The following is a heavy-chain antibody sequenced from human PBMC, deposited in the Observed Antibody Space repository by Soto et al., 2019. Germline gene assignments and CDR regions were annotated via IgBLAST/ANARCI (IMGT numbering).Heavy chain of an antibody. CDR2: ISYDGSNK. CDR3: AKDLHRGFMSSGWYDLPQTDY. CDR1: GFTFSSYG. Sequence: PGGSLRLSCAASGFTFSSYGMHWVRQAPGKGLEWVAVISYDGSNKYYADSVKGRFTISRDNSKNTLYLQMNSLRAEDTAVYYCAKDLHRGFMSSGWYDLPQTDYWGQGTLVTVSS. J-gene: IGHJ4*02. V-gene: IGHV3-30*18. D-gene: IGHD6-19*01.